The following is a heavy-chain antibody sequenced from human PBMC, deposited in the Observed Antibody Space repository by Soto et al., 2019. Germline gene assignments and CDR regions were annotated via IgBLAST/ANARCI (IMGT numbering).Heavy chain of an antibody. J-gene: IGHJ5*02. Sequence: GASVKVSCKASGYTFTSYGISWVRQAPGQGLEWMGWISAYNGNTNYAQKLQGRVTMTTDTSTSTAYMELRSLRSDDTAVYYCARDKFTIFGPNWFDPWGQGTLVTVSS. CDR2: ISAYNGNT. CDR1: GYTFTSYG. V-gene: IGHV1-18*01. D-gene: IGHD3-3*01. CDR3: ARDKFTIFGPNWFDP.